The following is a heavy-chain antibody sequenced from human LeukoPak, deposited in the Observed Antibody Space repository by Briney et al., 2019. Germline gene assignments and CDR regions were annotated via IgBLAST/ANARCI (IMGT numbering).Heavy chain of an antibody. D-gene: IGHD3-10*01. CDR3: ARVLWFGELLGLGAFDI. V-gene: IGHV3-7*04. CDR1: GFTFSSYW. J-gene: IGHJ3*02. CDR2: IKQDGSEK. Sequence: GGSLRLSXAASGFTFSSYWMSWVRQAPGKGLEWVANIKQDGSEKYYVDSVKGRFTISRDNAKNSLYLQMNSLRAEDTAVYYCARVLWFGELLGLGAFDIWGQGTMVTVSS.